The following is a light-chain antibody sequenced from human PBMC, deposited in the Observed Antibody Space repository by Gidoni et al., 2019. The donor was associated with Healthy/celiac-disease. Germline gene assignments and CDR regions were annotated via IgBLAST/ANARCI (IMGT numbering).Light chain of an antibody. Sequence: ETVLTQSPATLSLSPGERATLSCRASQSVSSYLAWYQQKPGQAPRLLIYDASNRATGIPARFSGSGSGTDFTLTISSLEPEDFAVYYCQQRSNWPPITFGQXTRLEIK. CDR3: QQRSNWPPIT. CDR2: DAS. J-gene: IGKJ5*01. V-gene: IGKV3-11*01. CDR1: QSVSSY.